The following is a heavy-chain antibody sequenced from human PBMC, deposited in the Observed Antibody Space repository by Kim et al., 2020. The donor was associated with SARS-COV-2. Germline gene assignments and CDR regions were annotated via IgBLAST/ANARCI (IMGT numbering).Heavy chain of an antibody. CDR2: IYYSGST. D-gene: IGHD3-22*01. J-gene: IGHJ3*02. CDR3: ARVERRGYYDSSGYYYVSAFDI. CDR1: GGSISSYY. V-gene: IGHV4-59*13. Sequence: SETLSLTCTVSGGSISSYYWSWIRQPPGKGLEWIGYIYYSGSTNYNPSLKSRVTISVDTSKNQFSLKLSSVTAADTAVYYCARVERRGYYDSSGYYYVSAFDIWGQGTMVTVSS.